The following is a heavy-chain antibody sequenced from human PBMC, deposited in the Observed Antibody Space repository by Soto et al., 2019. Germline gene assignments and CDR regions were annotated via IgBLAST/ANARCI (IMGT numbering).Heavy chain of an antibody. V-gene: IGHV3-48*01. D-gene: IGHD1-26*01. J-gene: IGHJ4*02. CDR1: GFTFSSYS. CDR2: ISSSSSTI. Sequence: EVQLVESGGGLVQPGGSLRLSCAASGFTFSSYSMNWVRLAPGRGLEWVSYISSSSSTIYYADSVKGRFTISRDNAQNSLYLEMNSRRAEDTAVYFCARKILGAASYYFDYWGQGALVTVSS. CDR3: ARKILGAASYYFDY.